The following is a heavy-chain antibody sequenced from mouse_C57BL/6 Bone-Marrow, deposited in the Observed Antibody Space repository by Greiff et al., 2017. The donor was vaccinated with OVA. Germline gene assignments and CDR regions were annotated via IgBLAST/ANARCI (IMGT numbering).Heavy chain of an antibody. J-gene: IGHJ1*03. CDR3: ASPYYGNHYGYFDV. Sequence: EVQLQQSGPGLVKPSQSLSLTCSVTGYSITSGYYWHWIRQFPGNKLEWMGYISYDGSNNYNPSLKNRISITLDTSKNQFFLKLNSVTTEDTATYYCASPYYGNHYGYFDVWGTGTTVTVSS. CDR1: GYSITSGYY. V-gene: IGHV3-6*01. D-gene: IGHD2-10*01. CDR2: ISYDGSN.